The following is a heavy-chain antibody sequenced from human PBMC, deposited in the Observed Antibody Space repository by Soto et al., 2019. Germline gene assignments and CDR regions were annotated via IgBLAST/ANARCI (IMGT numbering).Heavy chain of an antibody. Sequence: QVQLVQSGAEVKKPGSSVKVSCKASGGTFSSYTISWVRQAPGQGLEWMGRIIPILGIANYAQKFQGRVTITADKAASTAYMELSSLRSEDTAVDYCARGRPTVPDYYYYDMVVWCKGTTVTVCS. CDR1: GGTFSSYT. CDR2: IIPILGIA. D-gene: IGHD4-4*01. V-gene: IGHV1-69*02. CDR3: ARGRPTVPDYYYYDMVV. J-gene: IGHJ6*03.